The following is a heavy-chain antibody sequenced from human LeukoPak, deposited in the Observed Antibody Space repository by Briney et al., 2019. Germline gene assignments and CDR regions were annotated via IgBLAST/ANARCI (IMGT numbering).Heavy chain of an antibody. Sequence: SETLSLTCTVSGGSISSGDYYWSWIRQPPGKGLEWIGYIYYSGSTYYNPSLKSRVTISVDTSKNQFSLKLSSVTAADTAVYYCARGRGDYVANYYYYGMDVWGQGTTVTVSS. J-gene: IGHJ6*02. CDR2: IYYSGST. D-gene: IGHD4-17*01. CDR3: ARGRGDYVANYYYYGMDV. V-gene: IGHV4-30-4*01. CDR1: GGSISSGDYY.